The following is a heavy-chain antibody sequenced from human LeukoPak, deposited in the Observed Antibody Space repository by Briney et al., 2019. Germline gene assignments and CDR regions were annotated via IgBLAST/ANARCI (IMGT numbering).Heavy chain of an antibody. CDR3: ARGVTTSLDY. V-gene: IGHV1-18*01. Sequence: ASVKVSCKTFGYTFTSYGISWVRQAPGQGLEWMGWISTNNGNTNYVQNLQGRVTMTTDTSTSTAYMELRSLKSDDTAVYYCARGVTTSLDYWGQGTLVTVSS. CDR1: GYTFTSYG. J-gene: IGHJ4*02. D-gene: IGHD4-17*01. CDR2: ISTNNGNT.